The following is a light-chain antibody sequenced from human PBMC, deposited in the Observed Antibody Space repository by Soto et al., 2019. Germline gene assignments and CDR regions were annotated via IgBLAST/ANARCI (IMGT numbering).Light chain of an antibody. J-gene: IGLJ1*01. CDR1: SSDVAIYNY. Sequence: QSALTQPASVSGSPGQSITIPCTGTSSDVAIYNYVSWYQQHPGKAPKLMIYDVSYRPSGVSNRFSGSKSGNTASLTISGLQAEDEADYYCSSYTTSSTLGVFGTGTKVTVL. V-gene: IGLV2-14*01. CDR3: SSYTTSSTLGV. CDR2: DVS.